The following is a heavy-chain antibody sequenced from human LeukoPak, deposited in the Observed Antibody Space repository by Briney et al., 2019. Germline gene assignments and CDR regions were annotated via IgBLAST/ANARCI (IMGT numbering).Heavy chain of an antibody. Sequence: SETLSLTCTVSGGSISSGSYYWSWIRQPAGKGLEWIGRISTSGRTNFNPSLKSRVTISIDTSKNQFSLKLSSVTAADTAVYYCVRDVGGYRYGYRPTELYWYFDLWGRGTLVTVSS. CDR2: ISTSGRT. D-gene: IGHD5-18*01. V-gene: IGHV4-61*02. J-gene: IGHJ2*01. CDR3: VRDVGGYRYGYRPTELYWYFDL. CDR1: GGSISSGSYY.